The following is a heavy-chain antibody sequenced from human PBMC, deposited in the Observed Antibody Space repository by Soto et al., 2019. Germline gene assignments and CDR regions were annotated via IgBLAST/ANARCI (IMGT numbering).Heavy chain of an antibody. CDR2: ISYSGSA. CDR1: GGSINSGNYY. V-gene: IGHV4-31*03. J-gene: IGHJ5*02. CDR3: ARRRCSTTTCFDP. Sequence: SETLSLTCSVSGGSINSGNYYWSWIRQHPGKGLEWIGYISYSGSAHYNLSLRSRVFISVDTSRNQFSLKLSSVTAADTAAYYCARRRCSTTTCFDPWGQGTLVTVSS. D-gene: IGHD1-26*01.